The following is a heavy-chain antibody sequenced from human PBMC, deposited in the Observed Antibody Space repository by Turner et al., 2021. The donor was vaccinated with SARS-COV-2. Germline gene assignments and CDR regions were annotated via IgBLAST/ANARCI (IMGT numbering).Heavy chain of an antibody. CDR2: INPNSGGT. Sequence: QVQLVQSGAAVKKPGASVKVSCKASGYTFTGYYMHWVRQAPGQGLEWMGWINPNSGGTNYAQKFQGRVTMTRDMSISTAYMELSRLRSDDTAVYYCARSIVVVPAAISYWGQGTLVTVSS. J-gene: IGHJ4*02. CDR1: GYTFTGYY. CDR3: ARSIVVVPAAISY. V-gene: IGHV1-2*02. D-gene: IGHD2-2*02.